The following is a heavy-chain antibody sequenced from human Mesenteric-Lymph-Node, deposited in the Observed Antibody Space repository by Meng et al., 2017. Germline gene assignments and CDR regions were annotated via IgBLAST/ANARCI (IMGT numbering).Heavy chain of an antibody. CDR2: IDDSGST. CDR1: GVSTSVNLR. J-gene: IGHJ4*02. Sequence: VQAPGVGRGLCTPSVPPALTGGVSGVSTSVNLRWTWVRQPPGKGLEWIGDIDDSGSTTYNPSLNSRISISLDKSKNHFSLKVNSVTAADTAVYYCARGKQDAWELLAYWGQGALVTVSS. D-gene: IGHD1-26*01. CDR3: ARGKQDAWELLAY. V-gene: IGHV4-4*02.